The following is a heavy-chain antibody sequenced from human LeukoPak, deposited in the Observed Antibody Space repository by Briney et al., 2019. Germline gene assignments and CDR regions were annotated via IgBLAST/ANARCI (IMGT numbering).Heavy chain of an antibody. D-gene: IGHD4-23*01. J-gene: IGHJ4*02. V-gene: IGHV3-30*04. CDR2: ISYDGSNK. CDR1: GFTFSSYA. CDR3: ARTVVTPGYFDY. Sequence: PGGSLRLSCAASGFTFSSYAMHWVRQAPGKGLEWVAVISYDGSNKYYADSVKGRFTISRDNSKNTLYLQMNSLRAEDTAVYYCARTVVTPGYFDYWGQGTLVTVSS.